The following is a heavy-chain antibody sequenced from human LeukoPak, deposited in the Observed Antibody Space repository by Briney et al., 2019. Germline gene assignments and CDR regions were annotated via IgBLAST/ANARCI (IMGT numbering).Heavy chain of an antibody. Sequence: GGSLRLSCAASGFTFSSYAMCWVRQAPGKGLEWVSAISGSGGSTYYADSVKGRFTISRDNSKNTLYLQMNSLRAEDTAVYYCARGPNGGSYYFDYWGQGTLVTVSS. V-gene: IGHV3-23*01. CDR3: ARGPNGGSYYFDY. D-gene: IGHD7-27*01. CDR1: GFTFSSYA. CDR2: ISGSGGST. J-gene: IGHJ4*02.